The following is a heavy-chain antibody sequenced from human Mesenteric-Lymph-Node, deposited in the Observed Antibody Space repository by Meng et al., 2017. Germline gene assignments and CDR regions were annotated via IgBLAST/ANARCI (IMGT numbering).Heavy chain of an antibody. Sequence: QVQLQASGPGLVEPSGTLSLTCAVFGGSISSDNWWTWVRQAPGKGLEWIGEVYHSGSTFYNPSFESRVTISIDESRSHFSLNLASVTAADTAIYYCARATVTRLFDLWGQGTLVTVSS. CDR1: GGSISSDNW. V-gene: IGHV4-4*02. CDR3: ARATVTRLFDL. J-gene: IGHJ4*02. D-gene: IGHD4-17*01. CDR2: VYHSGST.